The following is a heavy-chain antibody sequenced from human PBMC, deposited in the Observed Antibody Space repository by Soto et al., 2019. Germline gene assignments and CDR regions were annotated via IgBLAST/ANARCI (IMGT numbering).Heavy chain of an antibody. Sequence: QVQLQESGPGLVKPSETLSLTCTVSGGSISSYYWSWIRQPAGKGLEWIGRIYTSGSTNYNPSLKSRGTMSVDTSKNQFSLKLSSVTAADTAVYYCARERGYYDFWSGYHSNWFDPWGQGTLVTVSS. CDR3: ARERGYYDFWSGYHSNWFDP. CDR1: GGSISSYY. V-gene: IGHV4-4*07. J-gene: IGHJ5*02. CDR2: IYTSGST. D-gene: IGHD3-3*01.